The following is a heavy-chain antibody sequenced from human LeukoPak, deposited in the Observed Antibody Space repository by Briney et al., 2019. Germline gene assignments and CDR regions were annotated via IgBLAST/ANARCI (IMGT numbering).Heavy chain of an antibody. D-gene: IGHD6-13*01. CDR2: INTNTGNP. CDR1: GYTFTSYA. V-gene: IGHV7-4-1*02. J-gene: IGHJ6*03. Sequence: ASVKVSCKASGYTFTSYAMNWVRQAPGQGLEWMGWINTNTGNPTYAQGFTGRFVFSLDTSVSTAYLQISSLKAEDTAVYYCARGGSWYLPPIYYYYYYMDVWGKGTTVTVSS. CDR3: ARGGSWYLPPIYYYYYYMDV.